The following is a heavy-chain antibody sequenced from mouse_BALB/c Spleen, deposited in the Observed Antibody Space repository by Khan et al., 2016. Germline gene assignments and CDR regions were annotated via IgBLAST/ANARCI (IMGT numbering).Heavy chain of an antibody. CDR3: NAIYYGNYIYFDY. D-gene: IGHD2-1*01. V-gene: IGHV14-4*02. CDR1: GFNIKDYY. CDR2: IDPENGAT. Sequence: VQLQQSGAELVRSGASVRLSCTASGFNIKDYYIHWVKQRPEQGLEWIGWIDPENGATEYAPKFQGKATMTADTSSNTAYLQLSRLTSEDTAFYYCNAIYYGNYIYFDYWGQGTTLTVSS. J-gene: IGHJ2*01.